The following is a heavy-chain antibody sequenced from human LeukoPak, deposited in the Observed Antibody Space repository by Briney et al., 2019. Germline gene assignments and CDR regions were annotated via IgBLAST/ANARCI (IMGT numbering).Heavy chain of an antibody. CDR3: TRSWIQLWTPDFDH. D-gene: IGHD5-18*01. V-gene: IGHV1-2*06. CDR2: INPNSGGT. J-gene: IGHJ4*02. Sequence: ASVKVSCKASGYTFTGYYMHWERQAPGQGLEWMGRINPNSGGTKYAQKFQNRVTMTSDTSVSTAYMELNGLRSDDTAIYYCTRSWIQLWTPDFDHWGQGTLVTVSS. CDR1: GYTFTGYY.